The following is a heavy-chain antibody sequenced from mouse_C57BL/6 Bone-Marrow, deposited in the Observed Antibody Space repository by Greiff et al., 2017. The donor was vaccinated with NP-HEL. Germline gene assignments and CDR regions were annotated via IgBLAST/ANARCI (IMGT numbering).Heavy chain of an antibody. CDR3: ASFIYDYDVNWYFDV. D-gene: IGHD2-4*01. J-gene: IGHJ1*03. V-gene: IGHV14-3*01. Sequence: EVQLQQSVAELVRPGASVKLSCTASGFNIKNTYMHWVKQRPEQGLEWIGRIDPANGNTKYAPKFQGKATITADTSSNTAYLQLSSLTSEDTAIYYCASFIYDYDVNWYFDVWGTGTTVTVSS. CDR2: IDPANGNT. CDR1: GFNIKNTY.